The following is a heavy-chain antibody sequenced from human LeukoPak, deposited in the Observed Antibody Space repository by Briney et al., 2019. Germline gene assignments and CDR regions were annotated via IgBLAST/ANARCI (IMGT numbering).Heavy chain of an antibody. J-gene: IGHJ6*03. D-gene: IGHD5-12*01. CDR2: IRYDGSNK. CDR3: AKGGGYEAQYYYYYLDV. Sequence: GGSLRLSCAASGFTFSSYGMHWVRQAPGKGLEWVAFIRYDGSNKYYADSVKGRFTISRDNSKNTLYLQMTSLRAEDTAGYYCAKGGGYEAQYYYYYLDVWGKGTTVTISS. V-gene: IGHV3-30*02. CDR1: GFTFSSYG.